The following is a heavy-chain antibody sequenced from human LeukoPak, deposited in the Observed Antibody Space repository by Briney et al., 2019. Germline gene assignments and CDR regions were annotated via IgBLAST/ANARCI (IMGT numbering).Heavy chain of an antibody. Sequence: GASVKVSCKASGYTFTSYAMNWVRQAPGQGLEWMGWINTNTGNPTYAQGFTGRFVFSLDTSVSTAYLQISSLKAEDTAVYYCARGRPLGYYYDSSGYYHWGQGTLVTVSS. CDR1: GYTFTSYA. D-gene: IGHD3-22*01. V-gene: IGHV7-4-1*02. CDR3: ARGRPLGYYYDSSGYYH. CDR2: INTNTGNP. J-gene: IGHJ5*02.